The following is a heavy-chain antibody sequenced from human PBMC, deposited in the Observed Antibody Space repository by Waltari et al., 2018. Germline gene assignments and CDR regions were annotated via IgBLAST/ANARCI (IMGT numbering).Heavy chain of an antibody. CDR3: VRDTLTGDLDY. CDR1: GGSISSYY. V-gene: IGHV4-59*01. CDR2: IYYSGSR. D-gene: IGHD7-27*01. Sequence: QVQLQESGPGLVKPSDTLSLTCNVSGGSISSYYWSWIRPPPGKGLDWIGYIYYSGSRNYNPSLKSRVTISVDTSKNQFSLKLSSVTAADTAVYYCVRDTLTGDLDYWGQGTLVTVSS. J-gene: IGHJ4*02.